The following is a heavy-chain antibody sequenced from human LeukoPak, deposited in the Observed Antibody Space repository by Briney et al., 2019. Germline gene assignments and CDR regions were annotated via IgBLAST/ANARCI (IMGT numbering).Heavy chain of an antibody. CDR3: ARVDVVVLWGFDY. CDR1: GGSISSYY. J-gene: IGHJ4*02. Sequence: SETLSLTCTVSGGSISSYYWSWIRQPPGKGLEWIGYIYYSGSTNYNPSLKSRVTISVDTSKNQFSLKLSSVTAADTAVYYCARVDVVVLWGFDYWGQGTLVTVSS. V-gene: IGHV4-59*12. CDR2: IYYSGST. D-gene: IGHD2-21*01.